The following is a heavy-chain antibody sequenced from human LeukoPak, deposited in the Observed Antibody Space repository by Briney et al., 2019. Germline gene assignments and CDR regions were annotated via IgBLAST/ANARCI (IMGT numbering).Heavy chain of an antibody. CDR3: ARVGITQGFDP. CDR2: IYYSGST. Sequence: SETLSLTCTVSGGSISSYYWRWIRQPPGKGLEWIGYIYYSGSTNYNPSLKSRVTISVDTSKNQFSLKLSSVTAADTAVYYCARVGITQGFDPWGQGTLVTVSS. D-gene: IGHD5-24*01. V-gene: IGHV4-59*01. CDR1: GGSISSYY. J-gene: IGHJ5*02.